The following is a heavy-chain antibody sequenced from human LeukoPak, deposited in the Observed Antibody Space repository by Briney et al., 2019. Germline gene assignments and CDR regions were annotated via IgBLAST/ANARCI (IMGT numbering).Heavy chain of an antibody. CDR2: IYYSGST. J-gene: IGHJ4*02. CDR3: ARVVGFGSFDY. D-gene: IGHD2-2*01. Sequence: NPSETLSLTCTVSGGSISSGDYYWSWVRQPPGKGLEWIGYIYYSGSTYYNPSLKSRVTISVDTSKNQFSLKLSSVTAADTAVYYCARVVGFGSFDYWGQGTLVTVSS. CDR1: GGSISSGDYY. V-gene: IGHV4-30-4*08.